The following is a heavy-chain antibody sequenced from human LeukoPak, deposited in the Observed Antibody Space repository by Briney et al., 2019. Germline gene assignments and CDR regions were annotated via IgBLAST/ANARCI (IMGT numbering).Heavy chain of an antibody. V-gene: IGHV1-46*01. D-gene: IGHD7-27*01. J-gene: IGHJ5*02. CDR2: INPSGGST. CDR3: ARPSTPNWEWYNWFDP. Sequence: ASVKVSCKASEYTFTSYYMHWVRQAPGQGLEWMGIINPSGGSTSYAQKFQGKVTMTRDMSTSTVYMELSSLRSEDTAVYYCARPSTPNWEWYNWFDPWGQGALVTVSS. CDR1: EYTFTSYY.